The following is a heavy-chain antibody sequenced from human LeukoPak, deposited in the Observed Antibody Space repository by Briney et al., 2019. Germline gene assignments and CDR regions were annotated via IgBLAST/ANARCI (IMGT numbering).Heavy chain of an antibody. J-gene: IGHJ3*02. V-gene: IGHV3-74*01. CDR3: ARAGIGGAFDI. D-gene: IGHD2/OR15-2a*01. Sequence: GRSLRLSCAASGFTFSSYWMHWVRQGPGKWLVWVSRINSDRSSTRYADSVKGRFTISRDNAKNKLYLQMNSLRAEDTAVYYCARAGIGGAFDIWGQGTMVIVSS. CDR2: INSDRSST. CDR1: GFTFSSYW.